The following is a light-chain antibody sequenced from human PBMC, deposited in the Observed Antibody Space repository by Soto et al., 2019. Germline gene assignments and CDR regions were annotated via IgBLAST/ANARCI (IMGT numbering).Light chain of an antibody. CDR3: CSYAGSYTLL. CDR2: DVT. Sequence: QSALTQPRSVSGSPGQSVSISCTGTSSDVGGYNYVSWYQQHPGKAPNLMIYDVTKRPSGVPDRFSGPKSGNTASLTISGLQIEDEADYYCCSYAGSYTLLFGGGTKLTVL. J-gene: IGLJ2*01. V-gene: IGLV2-11*01. CDR1: SSDVGGYNY.